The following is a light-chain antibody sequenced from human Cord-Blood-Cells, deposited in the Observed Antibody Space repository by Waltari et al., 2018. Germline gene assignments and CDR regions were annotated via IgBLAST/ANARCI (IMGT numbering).Light chain of an antibody. V-gene: IGLV3-1*01. CDR2: QDS. J-gene: IGLJ2*01. CDR3: QAWGRSTGV. Sequence: SYELTQPPSVSVSPGQTASITCSGDKLGDKYACWYQQKPGQSLVLVIYQDSKRPSGSPERFSGSNSGKTATLTISGTQAMDEADYYCQAWGRSTGVFGGGTKLTVL. CDR1: KLGDKY.